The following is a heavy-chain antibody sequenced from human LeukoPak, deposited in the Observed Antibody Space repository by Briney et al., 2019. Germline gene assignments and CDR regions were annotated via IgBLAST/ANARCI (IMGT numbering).Heavy chain of an antibody. CDR2: IKTDGSRI. CDR3: ARDDYGGTDY. D-gene: IGHD4-23*01. J-gene: IGHJ4*02. Sequence: PGGSLRLSCVASGFTFSSYWMTWVRQAPGKGLEWVANIKTDGSRIYYVDSVKGRFTISRDNAKNTLYLQMNSLRAEDTAVYYCARDDYGGTDYWGQGTLVTVSS. CDR1: GFTFSSYW. V-gene: IGHV3-7*01.